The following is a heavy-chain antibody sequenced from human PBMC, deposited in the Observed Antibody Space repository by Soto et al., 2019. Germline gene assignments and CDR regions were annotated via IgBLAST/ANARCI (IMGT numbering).Heavy chain of an antibody. CDR1: GFTFGSYG. J-gene: IGHJ6*02. CDR3: ARDDHCTNGVCYPYYYYGMDV. V-gene: IGHV3-33*01. Sequence: GGSLRLSSAASGFTFGSYGMHWVRQAPGKGLEWVAVIWYDGSNKYYADSVKGRFTISRDNSKNTLYLQMNSLRAEDTAVYYCARDDHCTNGVCYPYYYYGMDVWGQGTTVTVSS. D-gene: IGHD2-8*01. CDR2: IWYDGSNK.